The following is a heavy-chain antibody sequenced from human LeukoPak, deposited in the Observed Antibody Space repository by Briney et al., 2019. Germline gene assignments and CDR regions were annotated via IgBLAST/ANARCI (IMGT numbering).Heavy chain of an antibody. CDR2: IIPILGIA. Sequence: ASVKVSCKASGGTFSSYAISWVRQAPGQGLEWMGRIIPILGIANYAQKFQGRVTITADKSTSTAYMELSSLRSEDTAVYYCARGGYCGGDCYEGDAFDIWGQGTVVTVSS. D-gene: IGHD2-21*02. CDR1: GGTFSSYA. J-gene: IGHJ3*02. CDR3: ARGGYCGGDCYEGDAFDI. V-gene: IGHV1-69*04.